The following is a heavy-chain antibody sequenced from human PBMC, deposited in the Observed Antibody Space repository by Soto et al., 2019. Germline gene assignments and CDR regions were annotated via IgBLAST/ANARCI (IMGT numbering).Heavy chain of an antibody. CDR3: AKDTSGWYSNY. CDR2: ISGSGGST. CDR1: GFTFSSYA. V-gene: IGHV3-23*01. Sequence: GGSLRLSCAASGFTFSSYAMSWFRQAPGKGLEWVSAISGSGGSTYYADSVKGRFTISRDNSKNTLYLQMNSLRAEDTAVYYCAKDTSGWYSNYWGQGTLVTVSS. D-gene: IGHD6-19*01. J-gene: IGHJ4*02.